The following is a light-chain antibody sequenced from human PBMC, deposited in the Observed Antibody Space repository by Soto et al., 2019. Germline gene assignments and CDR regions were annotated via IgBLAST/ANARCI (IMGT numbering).Light chain of an antibody. CDR1: QSVISN. V-gene: IGKV3-15*01. J-gene: IGKJ1*01. CDR2: GAS. CDR3: QQYGSSGT. Sequence: VVMTQSPASLSVSPGERAGLSCRASQSVISNLAWYHQKPGQAPRLLIYGASTRATGIPARFSGSGSGTDFTLTISRLEPEEVAVYYCQQYGSSGTFGQGTKVDIK.